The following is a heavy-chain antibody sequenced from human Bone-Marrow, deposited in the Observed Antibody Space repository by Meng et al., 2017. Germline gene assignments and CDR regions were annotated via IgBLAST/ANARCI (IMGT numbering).Heavy chain of an antibody. J-gene: IGHJ4*02. D-gene: IGHD2-2*01. V-gene: IGHV1-8*01. CDR2: LNPNRANT. CDR3: ARGPGCSSLSCPYYFDY. Sequence: LVQSGAEVKKPGASVKVSCKASEYTFTSYYINWVRQATGQGLEWMGWLNPNRANTGYAQKFQGRVTMTRSTSINTAYLELSSLRSEDTAVYYCARGPGCSSLSCPYYFDYWEQGTLVTVSS. CDR1: EYTFTSYY.